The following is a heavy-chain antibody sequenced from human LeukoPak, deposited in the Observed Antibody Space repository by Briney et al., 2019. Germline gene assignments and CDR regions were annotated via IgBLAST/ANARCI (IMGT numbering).Heavy chain of an antibody. D-gene: IGHD6-19*01. J-gene: IGHJ3*02. CDR2: ITGSGART. CDR1: GFIFSSYA. V-gene: IGHV3-23*01. CDR3: AKVRRAVAGPDAFDI. Sequence: GGSLRLSCATSGFIFSSYAMSWVRQAPGKGLEWVSDITGSGARTYYADSVKGRFTISRDNSKNTLYLQINSLRAEDTAVYYCAKVRRAVAGPDAFDIWGQGTMVTVSS.